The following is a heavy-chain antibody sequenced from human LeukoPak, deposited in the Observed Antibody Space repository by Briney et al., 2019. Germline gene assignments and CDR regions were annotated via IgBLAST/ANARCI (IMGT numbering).Heavy chain of an antibody. Sequence: SVKVSCKASGGTFSSYAISWVRQAPGQGLEWMGGIIPIFGTANYAQKFQGRVTMTRDTSTSTVYMELSSLRSEDTAVYYCARVGLSVAGLSFDYWGQGTLVTVSS. CDR3: ARVGLSVAGLSFDY. V-gene: IGHV1-69*05. J-gene: IGHJ4*02. CDR2: IIPIFGTA. D-gene: IGHD6-19*01. CDR1: GGTFSSYA.